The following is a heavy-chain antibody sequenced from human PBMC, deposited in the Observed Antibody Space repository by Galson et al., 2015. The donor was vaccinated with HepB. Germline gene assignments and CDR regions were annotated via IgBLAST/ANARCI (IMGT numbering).Heavy chain of an antibody. CDR2: MNHSGNS. Sequence: TLSLTCAVHGGSFNGYYWSWIRQPPGKGLEWIGEMNHSGNSNYNPSLKSRVTISVDTSKNQFSLKLSSVTAADTAVYYCARRITYYYYAMDVWGQGTTVTVSS. CDR3: ARRITYYYYAMDV. CDR1: GGSFNGYY. D-gene: IGHD3-3*01. V-gene: IGHV4-34*01. J-gene: IGHJ6*02.